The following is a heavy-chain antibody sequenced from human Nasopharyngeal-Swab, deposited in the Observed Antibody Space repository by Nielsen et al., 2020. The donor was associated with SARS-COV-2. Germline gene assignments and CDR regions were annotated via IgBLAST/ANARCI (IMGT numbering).Heavy chain of an antibody. Sequence: GESLKISCAASGFTFSSYAMSWVRQAPGKGLEWVSAISGSGGGTYYADSVKGRFTISRDNSKNTLNLQMNSLRAEDTAVYYCAKVAYSSGWSFDYWGQGTLVTVSS. CDR3: AKVAYSSGWSFDY. CDR2: ISGSGGGT. CDR1: GFTFSSYA. D-gene: IGHD6-19*01. V-gene: IGHV3-23*01. J-gene: IGHJ4*02.